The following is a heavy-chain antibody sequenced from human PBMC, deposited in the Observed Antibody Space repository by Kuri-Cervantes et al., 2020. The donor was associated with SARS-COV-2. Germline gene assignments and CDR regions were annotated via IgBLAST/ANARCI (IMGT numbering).Heavy chain of an antibody. V-gene: IGHV4-59*01. J-gene: IGHJ4*02. D-gene: IGHD2-15*01. CDR1: GGSISSYY. CDR2: IYYSGST. Sequence: SETLSLTCTVSGGSISSYYWSWIRQPPGKGLEWIGYIYYSGSTNYNPSLKSRFTISVDTSKNQFSLKLSSVTAADTAVYYCAREGYCSGGSCLDYWGQGTLVTVSS. CDR3: AREGYCSGGSCLDY.